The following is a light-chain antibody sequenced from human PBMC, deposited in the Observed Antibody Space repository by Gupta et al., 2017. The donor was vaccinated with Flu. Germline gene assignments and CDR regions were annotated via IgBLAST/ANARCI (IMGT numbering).Light chain of an antibody. CDR1: HDISNS. CDR2: AAS. V-gene: IGKV1-33*01. Sequence: DIQMTQSPSSLSASVGDRVSFTCQASHDISNSLNWYQQKPGKAPKLLIYAASNLETGVPSRFSGSGSGTGFTFTISSLQPDDIGTYYCQQDDNLPQTFGQGTKVEI. CDR3: QQDDNLPQT. J-gene: IGKJ1*01.